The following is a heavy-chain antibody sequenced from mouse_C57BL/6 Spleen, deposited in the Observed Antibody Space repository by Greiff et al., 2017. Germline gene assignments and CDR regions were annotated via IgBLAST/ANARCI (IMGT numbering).Heavy chain of an antibody. Sequence: EVKLQESGPGLVKPSQSLSLTCSVTGYSITSGYYWNWIRQFPGNKLEWMGYISYDGSNNYNPSLKNRISITRDTSKNQFFLKLNSVTTEDTATYYCARGGDGYSPYYFDYWGQGTTLTVSS. CDR2: ISYDGSN. J-gene: IGHJ2*01. D-gene: IGHD2-3*01. CDR1: GYSITSGYY. CDR3: ARGGDGYSPYYFDY. V-gene: IGHV3-6*01.